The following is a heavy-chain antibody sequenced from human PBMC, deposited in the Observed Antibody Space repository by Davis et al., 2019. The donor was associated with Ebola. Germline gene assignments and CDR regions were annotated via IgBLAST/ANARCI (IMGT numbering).Heavy chain of an antibody. V-gene: IGHV3-11*01. CDR1: GFTFSNCH. CDR2: ISSSGSTI. D-gene: IGHD2-2*01. Sequence: PGGSLRLSCAASGFTFSNCHMSWVRQAPGKGLEWVSYISSSGSTIYYADSVKGRFTIPRDNAKNSLFLQMNSLKAEDTAVYYCARGKQYPGYWGQGTLVTVSS. CDR3: ARGKQYPGY. J-gene: IGHJ4*02.